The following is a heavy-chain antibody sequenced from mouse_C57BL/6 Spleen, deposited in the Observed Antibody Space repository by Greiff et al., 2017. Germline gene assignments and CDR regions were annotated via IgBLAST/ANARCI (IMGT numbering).Heavy chain of an antibody. D-gene: IGHD2-3*01. J-gene: IGHJ4*01. CDR1: GYTFTDYN. CDR3: ARRGWLLPYYYAMDY. Sequence: EVQLQQSGPELVKPGASVKIPCKASGYTFTDYNMDWVKQSHGKSLEWIGDINPNNGGTIYNQKFKGKATLTVDKSSSTAYMELRSLTSEDTAVYYCARRGWLLPYYYAMDYWGQGTSVTVSS. V-gene: IGHV1-18*01. CDR2: INPNNGGT.